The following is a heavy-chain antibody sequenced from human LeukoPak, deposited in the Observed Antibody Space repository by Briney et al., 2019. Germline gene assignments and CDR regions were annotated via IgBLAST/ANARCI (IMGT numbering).Heavy chain of an antibody. Sequence: GGSLRLSCAASGFTVSSNYMSWVRQAPGKGLEWVSVIYSGGSTYYADSVKGRFTISRDNSKSTLYLQMNSLRAEDTAVYYCAVSSGYYYSRFDYWGQGTLVTVSS. CDR2: IYSGGST. D-gene: IGHD3-22*01. CDR3: AVSSGYYYSRFDY. V-gene: IGHV3-66*01. J-gene: IGHJ4*02. CDR1: GFTVSSNY.